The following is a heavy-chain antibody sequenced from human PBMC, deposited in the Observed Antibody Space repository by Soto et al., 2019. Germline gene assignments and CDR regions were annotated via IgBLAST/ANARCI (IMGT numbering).Heavy chain of an antibody. CDR1: GGTFSSYT. CDR2: IIPILGIA. J-gene: IGHJ1*01. CDR3: ARNRDYDILTGYLPLGY. D-gene: IGHD3-9*01. Sequence: QVQLVQSGAEVKKPGSSVKVSCKASGGTFSSYTISWVRQAPGQGLEWMGRIIPILGIANYAQKFQGRVTITAHKSKSTAYMKLNILRSEDTAVYYCARNRDYDILTGYLPLGYWGQGTLVTVSS. V-gene: IGHV1-69*02.